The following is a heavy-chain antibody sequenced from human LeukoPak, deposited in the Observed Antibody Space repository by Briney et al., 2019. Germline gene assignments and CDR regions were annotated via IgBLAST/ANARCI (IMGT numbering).Heavy chain of an antibody. D-gene: IGHD2-2*01. Sequence: GGSLRLSCAASGFTFDDYGMSWVRQAPGKGLEWVSGINWNGGSTGYADSVKGRFTISRDNAKNSLYLQMNSLRAEDTALYHCARGPDCSSTSCYFSYNYGMDVWGQGTTVTVSS. CDR3: ARGPDCSSTSCYFSYNYGMDV. V-gene: IGHV3-20*01. J-gene: IGHJ6*02. CDR2: INWNGGST. CDR1: GFTFDDYG.